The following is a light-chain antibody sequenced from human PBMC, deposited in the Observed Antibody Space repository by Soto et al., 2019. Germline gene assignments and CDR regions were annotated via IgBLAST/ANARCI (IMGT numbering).Light chain of an antibody. CDR1: SSDVGTYDY. CDR3: CSYAGNYTYV. CDR2: DVT. V-gene: IGLV2-11*01. Sequence: QPVLTQPRSVSGSPGQSVTISCTGTSSDVGTYDYVSWYQQYPGKAPKFMIYDVTKRPSGVPDRFSGSKSGNTASLTISGLQAEDEADYYCCSYAGNYTYVFGGGTKVTVL. J-gene: IGLJ1*01.